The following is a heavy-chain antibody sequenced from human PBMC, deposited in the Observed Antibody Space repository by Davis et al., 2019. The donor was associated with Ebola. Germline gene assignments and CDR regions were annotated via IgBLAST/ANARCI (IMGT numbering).Heavy chain of an antibody. V-gene: IGHV3-49*04. CDR2: IRSKAYGGTT. Sequence: GGSLRLSCAASGFTFSSYAMNWVRQAPGKGLEWVGFIRSKAYGGTTEYAASVKGRFTISRDDSKSIAYLQMNSLKTEDTAVYYCTRDCSSTSCYLYYYYGMDVWGQGTTVTVSS. CDR1: GFTFSSYA. D-gene: IGHD2-2*01. CDR3: TRDCSSTSCYLYYYYGMDV. J-gene: IGHJ6*02.